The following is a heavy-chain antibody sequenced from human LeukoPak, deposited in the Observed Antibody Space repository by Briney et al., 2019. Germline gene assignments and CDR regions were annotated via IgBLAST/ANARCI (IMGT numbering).Heavy chain of an antibody. CDR2: INPSGGST. V-gene: IGHV1-46*01. J-gene: IGHJ4*02. CDR1: GGTFSSYA. Sequence: GASVKVSCTASGGTFSSYAISWVRQAPGQGLEWMGIINPSGGSTSYAQKFQGRVTMTRDTSTSTVYMELSSLRSEDTAVYYCARGGIQLWSQPHWGQGTLVTVSS. D-gene: IGHD5-18*01. CDR3: ARGGIQLWSQPH.